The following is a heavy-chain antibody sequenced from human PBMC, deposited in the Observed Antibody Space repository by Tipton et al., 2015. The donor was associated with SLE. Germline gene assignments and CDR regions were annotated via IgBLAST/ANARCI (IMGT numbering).Heavy chain of an antibody. V-gene: IGHV3-43*01. CDR1: GFTFDDYT. CDR2: ISWDGGST. D-gene: IGHD3-10*01. CDR3: AKGGYYASGDWYFDL. J-gene: IGHJ2*01. Sequence: SLRLSCAASGFTFDDYTMHWVRQAPGKGLEWVSLISWDGGSTYYADSVKGRFTISRDNSKNSLYLQMNSLRTEDTALYNCAKGGYYASGDWYFDLWGRGTLVTVSS.